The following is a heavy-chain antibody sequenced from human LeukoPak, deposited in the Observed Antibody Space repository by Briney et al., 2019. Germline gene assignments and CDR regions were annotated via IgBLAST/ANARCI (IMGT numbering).Heavy chain of an antibody. CDR1: GGSFSGYY. CDR2: INHSGST. J-gene: IGHJ4*02. Sequence: KTSETLSLTCAVYGGSFSGYYWSWIRQPPGKGLEWIGEINHSGSTNYNPSLKSRVTISVDTSKNQFSLKLSSVTAADTAVYYCARTLGDYGSGSYYYWGQGTLVTVSS. D-gene: IGHD3-10*01. V-gene: IGHV4-34*01. CDR3: ARTLGDYGSGSYYY.